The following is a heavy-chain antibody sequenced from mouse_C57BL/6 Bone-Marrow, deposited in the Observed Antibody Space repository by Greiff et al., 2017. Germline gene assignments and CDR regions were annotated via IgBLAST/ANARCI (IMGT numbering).Heavy chain of an antibody. D-gene: IGHD1-1*01. J-gene: IGHJ2*01. CDR1: GYTFTSYC. V-gene: IGHV1-81*01. CDR3: TRVGLLLLDY. CDR2: IYPRSGNT. Sequence: VQLQQSGAELARPGASVKLSCKASGYTFTSYCISWVKQRPGQGLEWIGEIYPRSGNTYYNEKFKGKATLTADKSSSTAYMELRSLTSEDSAVXFCTRVGLLLLDYWGQGTTLTVSS.